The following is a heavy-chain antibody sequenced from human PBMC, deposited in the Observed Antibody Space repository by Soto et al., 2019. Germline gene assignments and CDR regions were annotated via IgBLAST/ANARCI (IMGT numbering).Heavy chain of an antibody. D-gene: IGHD5-18*01. J-gene: IGHJ3*02. CDR3: AREAGYSCGAFDI. V-gene: IGHV1-2*04. CDR2: INPNSGGT. Sequence: ASVKVSCKASGYTFTGYYMHWVRQAPGQGLEWMGWINPNSGGTNYAQKFQGWVTMTRDTSISTAYMELSRLRSDDTAVYYCAREAGYSCGAFDIWGQGTMVTVSS. CDR1: GYTFTGYY.